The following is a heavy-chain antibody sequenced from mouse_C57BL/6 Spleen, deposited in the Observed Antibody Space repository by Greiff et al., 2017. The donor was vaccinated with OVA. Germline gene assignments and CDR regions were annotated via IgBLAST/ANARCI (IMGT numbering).Heavy chain of an antibody. D-gene: IGHD1-1*01. CDR3: ARGSYGSSYRWYIDV. Sequence: EVQRVESGPELVKPGASVKISCKASGYSFTDYNMNWVKQSNGKSLEWIGVINPNYGTTSYNQKFKGKATLTVDQSSSTAYMQLNSLTSEDSAVYYCARGSYGSSYRWYIDVWGTGTTVTVSS. J-gene: IGHJ1*03. CDR2: INPNYGTT. V-gene: IGHV1-39*01. CDR1: GYSFTDYN.